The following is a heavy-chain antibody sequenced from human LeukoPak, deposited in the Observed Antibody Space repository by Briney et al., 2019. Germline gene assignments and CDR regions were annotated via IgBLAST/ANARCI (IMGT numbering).Heavy chain of an antibody. CDR3: ASQTLYYDILTGTSYYFDY. Sequence: PSETLSLTCTVSGGSISSSSYYWGWIRQPPGKGLEWIGSIYYSGSTYYNPSLKSRVTISVDTSKNQFSLKLSSVTAADTAVYYCASQTLYYDILTGTSYYFDYWGQGTLVTVSS. J-gene: IGHJ4*02. V-gene: IGHV4-39*07. CDR1: GGSISSSSYY. D-gene: IGHD3-9*01. CDR2: IYYSGST.